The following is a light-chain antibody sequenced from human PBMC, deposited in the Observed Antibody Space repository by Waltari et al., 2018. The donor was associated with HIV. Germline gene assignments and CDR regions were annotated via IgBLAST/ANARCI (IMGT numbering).Light chain of an antibody. CDR3: CSYATRYTGV. CDR1: NSDVGAYKY. J-gene: IGLJ3*02. V-gene: IGLV2-11*01. CDR2: DVS. Sequence: QSALTQPRSVSGSPGQSVTISCTGTNSDVGAYKYVSWYQQHRGKAPKLMIYDVSKRASGVPDRVSGAKAGDTASLTISGLQAEEEGDYYCCSYATRYTGVFGGWTKLAV.